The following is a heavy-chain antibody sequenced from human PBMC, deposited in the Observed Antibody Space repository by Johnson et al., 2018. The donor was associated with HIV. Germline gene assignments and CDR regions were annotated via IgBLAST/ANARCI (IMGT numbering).Heavy chain of an antibody. CDR1: GFTFSNAW. Sequence: EVQLVESGGGLVKPGGSLRLSCAASGFTFSNAWMSWVRQAPGNGLEWVATIKLDGSDKYYLDSVKGRFTISRDNGRNSLYLQMNSLRAEDTAVYYCARKGDAFDIWGQGTMVTVSS. CDR3: ARKGDAFDI. J-gene: IGHJ3*02. CDR2: IKLDGSDK. V-gene: IGHV3-7*03.